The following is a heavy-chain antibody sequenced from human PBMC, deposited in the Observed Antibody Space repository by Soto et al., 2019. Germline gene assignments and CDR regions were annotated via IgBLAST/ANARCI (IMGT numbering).Heavy chain of an antibody. CDR1: GFTFSSYG. CDR2: ISYDGSNK. CDR3: AKLRRTLYFYKSSGSLVPRIEGY. J-gene: IGHJ4*02. D-gene: IGHD3-22*01. Sequence: GGSLRLSCAASGFTFSSYGMHWVRQAPGKGLEWVAVISYDGSNKYYADSVKGRFTISRDNSKNTLYLQMNSLRAEDTAVYYCAKLRRTLYFYKSSGSLVPRIEGYWGQGTLVTVSP. V-gene: IGHV3-30*18.